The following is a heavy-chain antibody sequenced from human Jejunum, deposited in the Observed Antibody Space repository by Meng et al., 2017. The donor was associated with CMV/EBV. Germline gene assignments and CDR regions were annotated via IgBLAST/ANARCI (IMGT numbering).Heavy chain of an antibody. J-gene: IGHJ4*02. Sequence: FSSYSMSWVRQAPGKGLEWVSTISASGGTTSYADSVEGRFTVSRDSSKNTLYLQMDSLRADDTAVYYCAREPGRGYSGYDRYFDYWGQGTLVTVSS. V-gene: IGHV3-23*01. D-gene: IGHD5-12*01. CDR1: FSSYS. CDR2: ISASGGTT. CDR3: AREPGRGYSGYDRYFDY.